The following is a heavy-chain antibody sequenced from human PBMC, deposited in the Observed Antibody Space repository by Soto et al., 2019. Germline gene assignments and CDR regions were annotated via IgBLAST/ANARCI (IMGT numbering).Heavy chain of an antibody. Sequence: SETLSLTCTVSGGSISIDDYYWSWIRQPPGKGLEWIGYIYYSGSTDYNPSLKRRTSISVDTSKNEFSLRLNSVTVADTAVYYCARAYWYDNSGNSFNYWGQGTLVTVSS. CDR2: IYYSGST. D-gene: IGHD3-22*01. CDR3: ARAYWYDNSGNSFNY. CDR1: GGSISIDDYY. V-gene: IGHV4-30-4*01. J-gene: IGHJ4*02.